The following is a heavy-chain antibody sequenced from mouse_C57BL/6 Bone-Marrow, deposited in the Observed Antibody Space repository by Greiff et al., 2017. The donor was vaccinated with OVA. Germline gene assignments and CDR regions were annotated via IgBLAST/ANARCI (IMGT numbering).Heavy chain of an antibody. CDR3: ARGALYYAMDY. CDR1: GYTFTSYG. Sequence: VQLQESGAELARPGASVKLSCKASGYTFTSYGISWVKQRTGQGLEWIGEIYPRSGNTYYNEKFKGKATLTADKSSSTAYMELRSLTSEDSAVYFCARGALYYAMDYWGQGTSVTVSS. CDR2: IYPRSGNT. V-gene: IGHV1-81*01. J-gene: IGHJ4*01.